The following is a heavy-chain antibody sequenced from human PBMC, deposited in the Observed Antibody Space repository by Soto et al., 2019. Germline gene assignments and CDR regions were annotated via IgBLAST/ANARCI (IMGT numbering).Heavy chain of an antibody. D-gene: IGHD4-4*01. CDR1: GFTFSTYS. V-gene: IGHV3-21*01. Sequence: EMHLVESGGGLVKPGGSLRLSCAASGFTFSTYSMNWVRQAPGKGLEWVSSISGSGNYTHYADFLRGRFTISRDNAKTSLYLQMYSLRAEDTAVYYCAREGINNYNEYYFDSWRQGTVVTVSS. CDR3: AREGINNYNEYYFDS. CDR2: ISGSGNYT. J-gene: IGHJ4*02.